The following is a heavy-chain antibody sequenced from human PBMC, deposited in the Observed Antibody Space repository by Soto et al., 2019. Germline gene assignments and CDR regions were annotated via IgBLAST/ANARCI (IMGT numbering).Heavy chain of an antibody. D-gene: IGHD3-9*01. CDR2: ISYDGSNK. J-gene: IGHJ4*02. CDR1: GFTFSSYA. V-gene: IGHV3-30-3*01. Sequence: LRLSCAASGFTFSSYAMHWVRQAPGKGLEWVAVISYDGSNKYYADSVKGRFTISRDNSKNTLYLQMNSLRAEDTAVYYCARDSYYDILTGYLTDYWGQGTRVTVSS. CDR3: ARDSYYDILTGYLTDY.